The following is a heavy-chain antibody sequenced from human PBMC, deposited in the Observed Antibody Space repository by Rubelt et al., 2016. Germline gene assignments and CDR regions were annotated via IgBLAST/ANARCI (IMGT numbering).Heavy chain of an antibody. Sequence: QVQLQESGPGLVKPSQTLSLTCTVSGGSISSGDYYWSWIRQHPGKGLEWIGYIDYSGSTYSNPSLKSRVTISVDTSKNQSSLKPGAATAAVTAVYYCARDAEESYFDYWGQVTLVTVSS. CDR1: GGSISSGDYY. CDR2: IDYSGST. CDR3: ARDAEESYFDY. J-gene: IGHJ4*02. V-gene: IGHV4-31*03.